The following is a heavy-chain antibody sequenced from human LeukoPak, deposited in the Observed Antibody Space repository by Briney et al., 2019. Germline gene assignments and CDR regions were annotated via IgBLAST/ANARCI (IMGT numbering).Heavy chain of an antibody. J-gene: IGHJ3*02. Sequence: AASVKVSCKASGYTFSSYEINWVRQAPGQGLEWTGGISTHKGNTNYAQKFQGRVTMTTATSTSTAYMELRSLRSDDTAVYYCARVRSASAGTASAFDIWGQGTMVTVSS. D-gene: IGHD2-21*02. CDR2: ISTHKGNT. CDR3: ARVRSASAGTASAFDI. CDR1: GYTFSSYE. V-gene: IGHV1-18*01.